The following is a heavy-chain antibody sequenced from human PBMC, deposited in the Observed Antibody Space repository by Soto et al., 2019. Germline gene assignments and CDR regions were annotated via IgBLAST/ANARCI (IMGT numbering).Heavy chain of an antibody. Sequence: ASVKVSCKASGYTFTSYYMHWVRQAPGQGLEWMGIINPSGGSTSYAQKFQGRVTMTRDTSTSTVYMELSSLRSEDTAVYYCARNLMGYYDSSGYYYDAFDIWGQGTMVTVSS. D-gene: IGHD3-22*01. CDR2: INPSGGST. CDR1: GYTFTSYY. V-gene: IGHV1-46*01. CDR3: ARNLMGYYDSSGYYYDAFDI. J-gene: IGHJ3*02.